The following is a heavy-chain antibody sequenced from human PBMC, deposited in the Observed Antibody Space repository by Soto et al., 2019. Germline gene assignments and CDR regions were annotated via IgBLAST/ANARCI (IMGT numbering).Heavy chain of an antibody. D-gene: IGHD6-6*01. J-gene: IGHJ4*02. Sequence: GGSLRLSCAASGFTFSSYAMSWVRQAPGKGLEWVSAISGSGGSTYYADSVKGRFTISRDNSKNTLYLQMNSLRAEDTAVYYCAKVLTGSTFTIAARPFDYWGQGTLVTVSS. CDR3: AKVLTGSTFTIAARPFDY. V-gene: IGHV3-23*01. CDR2: ISGSGGST. CDR1: GFTFSSYA.